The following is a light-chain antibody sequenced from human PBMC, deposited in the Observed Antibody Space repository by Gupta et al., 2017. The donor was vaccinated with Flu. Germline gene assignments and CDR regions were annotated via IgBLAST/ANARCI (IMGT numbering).Light chain of an antibody. Sequence: DIQMTQSPSALSASVGDTITITWYQQQPGRAPKLLIYRAYSLENGVPSRFRGGGSGTEFTLTISGLQQDDIATYYCQQYENYSRTFGQGTKVEIK. J-gene: IGKJ1*01. CDR3: QQYENYSRT. V-gene: IGKV1-5*03. CDR2: RAY.